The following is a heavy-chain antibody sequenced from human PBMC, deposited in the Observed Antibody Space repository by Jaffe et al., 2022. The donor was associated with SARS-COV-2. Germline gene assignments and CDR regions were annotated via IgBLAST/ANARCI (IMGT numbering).Heavy chain of an antibody. CDR1: GYTFTSYA. V-gene: IGHV1-3*01. Sequence: QVQLVQSGAEVKKPGASVKVSCKASGYTFTSYAMHWVRQAPGQRLEWMGWINAGNGNTKYSQKFQGRVTITRDTSASTAYMELSSLRSEDTAVYYCARQTGGYSSSWYGWFDPWGQGTLVTVSS. CDR2: INAGNGNT. CDR3: ARQTGGYSSSWYGWFDP. D-gene: IGHD6-13*01. J-gene: IGHJ5*02.